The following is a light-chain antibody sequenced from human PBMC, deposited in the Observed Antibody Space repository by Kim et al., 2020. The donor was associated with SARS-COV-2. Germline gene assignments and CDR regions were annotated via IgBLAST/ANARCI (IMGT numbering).Light chain of an antibody. J-gene: IGKJ2*03. Sequence: LSARERATLSCRASQPVTYNYIAWYQQKPGQTPRLLIYGASSRVTGIPDRFSGSGSGTDFTLIISRLEPEDFAVYYCQHYGISPNSFGQGTKLEIK. V-gene: IGKV3-20*01. CDR3: QHYGISPNS. CDR1: QPVTYNY. CDR2: GAS.